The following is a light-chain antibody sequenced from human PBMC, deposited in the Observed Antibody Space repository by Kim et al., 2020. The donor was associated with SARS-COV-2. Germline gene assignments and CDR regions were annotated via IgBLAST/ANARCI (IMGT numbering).Light chain of an antibody. J-gene: IGLJ3*02. CDR1: SGSFSASRF. Sequence: ETVKLTCRLNSGSFSASRFPNWLQQTPGQAPRTLIYHTNTRPSGVPDRFSGSILENKAVLTITGAQADDESDYYCVLYMNNGISVFGGGTKLTVL. CDR3: VLYMNNGISV. V-gene: IGLV8-61*01. CDR2: HTN.